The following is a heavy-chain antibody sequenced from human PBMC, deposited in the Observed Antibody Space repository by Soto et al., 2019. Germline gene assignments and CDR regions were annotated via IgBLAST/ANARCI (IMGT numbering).Heavy chain of an antibody. CDR3: EKHLPGGVTMVRGVICTGCRIYYGMDV. J-gene: IGHJ6*02. V-gene: IGHV3-23*01. Sequence: GGSLRLSCAVSGFTFSSYAMSWVRQAPGKGLEWVSTISGVGDGTYYADSVKGRFTISRDNSKNTLYLQMNSLRAEDTAMYYCEKHLPGGVTMVRGVICTGCRIYYGMDVWGQGNTVTAP. D-gene: IGHD3-10*01. CDR2: ISGVGDGT. CDR1: GFTFSSYA.